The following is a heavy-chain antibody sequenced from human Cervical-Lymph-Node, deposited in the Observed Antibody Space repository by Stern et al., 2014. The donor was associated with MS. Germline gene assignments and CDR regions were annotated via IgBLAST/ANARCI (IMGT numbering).Heavy chain of an antibody. CDR3: ARQRIIDMVDDAFVI. CDR2: IDPDRGHT. V-gene: IGHV1-2*06. J-gene: IGHJ3*02. CDR1: GNTFSDSY. Sequence: QVQLVQSGPEVKKPGASLKVSCKASGNTFSDSYLHWLRQAPGQGLEWMGRIDPDRGHTNYAQRFHGRITLTRDTSTNTAYLELKSLTSDDMAVYYCARQRIIDMVDDAFVIWGQGTRVAVSS. D-gene: IGHD2/OR15-2a*01.